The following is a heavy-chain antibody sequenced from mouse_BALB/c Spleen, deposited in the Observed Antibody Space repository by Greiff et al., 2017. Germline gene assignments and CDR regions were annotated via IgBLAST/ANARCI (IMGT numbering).Heavy chain of an antibody. Sequence: EVKLVESGPSLVKPSQTLSLTCSVTGDSITSGYWNWIRKFPGNKLEYMGYISYSGSTYYNPSLKSRISITRDTSKNQYYLQLNSVTTEDTATYYCTRVVRGYYAMDYWGQGTSVTVSS. J-gene: IGHJ4*01. V-gene: IGHV3-8*02. D-gene: IGHD3-2*02. CDR1: GDSITSGY. CDR2: ISYSGST. CDR3: TRVVRGYYAMDY.